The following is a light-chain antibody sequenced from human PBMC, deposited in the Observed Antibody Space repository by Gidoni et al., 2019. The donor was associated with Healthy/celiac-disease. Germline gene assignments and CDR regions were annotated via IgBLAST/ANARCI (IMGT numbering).Light chain of an antibody. V-gene: IGLV2-18*02. J-gene: IGLJ2*01. CDR2: EVS. CDR3: SSYTSSSPVV. Sequence: QSALTQPPSVSGSPGQSVTISCTGTSSDVGSYNRVSWYQQPPGTAPKLMIYEVSNRPSGVPDRFSGSKSGNTDSLTISGLQAEDEADYYCSSYTSSSPVVFGGGTKLTVL. CDR1: SSDVGSYNR.